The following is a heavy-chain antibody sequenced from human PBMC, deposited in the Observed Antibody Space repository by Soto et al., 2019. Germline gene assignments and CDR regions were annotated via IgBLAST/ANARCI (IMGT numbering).Heavy chain of an antibody. J-gene: IGHJ6*04. CDR3: ATQTRYCSGGSCYGSRREFRV. V-gene: IGHV4-34*01. CDR1: GGSFSGYY. CDR2: INHSGST. D-gene: IGHD2-15*01. Sequence: SETLSLTCAVYGGSFSGYYWSWIRQPPGKGLEWIGEINHSGSTNYNPSLKSRVTISVDTSKNQFSLKLSSVTAADTAVYYCATQTRYCSGGSCYGSRREFRVWGKGTTVTVSS.